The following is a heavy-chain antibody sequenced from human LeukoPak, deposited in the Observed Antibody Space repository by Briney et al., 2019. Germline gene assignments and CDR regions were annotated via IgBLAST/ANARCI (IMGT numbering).Heavy chain of an antibody. Sequence: GGSQRLSCAASGFTFSDYYMSWIRQAPGKGLEWVSYISSSGSTIYYADSVKGRFTISRDNAKNSLYLQMNSLRAEDTAVYYCARLANIVVVPAAIRSWFDPWGQGTLVTVSS. V-gene: IGHV3-11*01. J-gene: IGHJ5*02. D-gene: IGHD2-2*02. CDR3: ARLANIVVVPAAIRSWFDP. CDR1: GFTFSDYY. CDR2: ISSSGSTI.